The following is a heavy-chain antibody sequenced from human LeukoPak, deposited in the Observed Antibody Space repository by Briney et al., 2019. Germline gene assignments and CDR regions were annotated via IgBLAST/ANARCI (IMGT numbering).Heavy chain of an antibody. J-gene: IGHJ4*02. CDR1: GFTFSSFG. CDR2: ISGSGDST. CDR3: VTEVSGSFPT. D-gene: IGHD1-26*01. Sequence: GGSLRLSCAASGFTFSSFGMSWVRQAPGKGLEWVSGISGSGDSTYYADSVKGRFTISRDNSKKTLYLQMNSLRAEDTAVYYCVTEVSGSFPTWGQGTLVTVSS. V-gene: IGHV3-23*01.